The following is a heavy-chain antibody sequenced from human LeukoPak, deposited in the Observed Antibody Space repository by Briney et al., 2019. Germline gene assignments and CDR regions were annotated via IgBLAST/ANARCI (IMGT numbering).Heavy chain of an antibody. CDR2: IYYSGST. J-gene: IGHJ4*02. CDR3: ARGPRSRYCSSTSCYLFDY. Sequence: TPSETLSLTCTVSGGSISSGGYYWSWIRQHPGKGLEWIGYIYYSGSTYYNPSLKSRVTISVDTSKNQFSLKLSSVTAADTAVYYCARGPRSRYCSSTSCYLFDYWGQGTLVTVSS. V-gene: IGHV4-31*03. CDR1: GGSISSGGYY. D-gene: IGHD2-2*01.